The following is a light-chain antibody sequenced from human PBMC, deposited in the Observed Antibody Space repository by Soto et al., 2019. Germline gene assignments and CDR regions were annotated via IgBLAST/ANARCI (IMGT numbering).Light chain of an antibody. CDR3: QQYGNSPYT. V-gene: IGKV3-20*01. CDR1: QSVYSNY. J-gene: IGKJ2*01. CDR2: GAS. Sequence: DIVLTQFPDTLSLSPGETATLSCRASQSVYSNYFAWYQQRPGQAPNLLIFGASTRAAGIPERFSGRGSATDFTLTLSGLQREDSAVYYCQQYGNSPYTFGQGTKLEIK.